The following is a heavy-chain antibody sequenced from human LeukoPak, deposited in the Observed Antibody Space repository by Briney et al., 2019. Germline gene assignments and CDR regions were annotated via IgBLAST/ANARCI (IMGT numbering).Heavy chain of an antibody. J-gene: IGHJ4*02. D-gene: IGHD3-16*02. CDR1: GFTFSNYW. CDR3: ARDSSPGYYDYVWGTYPRY. CDR2: TNQDGSKK. Sequence: GGSLRLSCAASGFTFSNYWMSWVRQAPGKGLEWVANTNQDGSKKYYVDSVRGRFTISRDNAKNSLYLQMNCLRAEDTAVYYCARDSSPGYYDYVWGTYPRYWGLGTLVTVSS. V-gene: IGHV3-7*05.